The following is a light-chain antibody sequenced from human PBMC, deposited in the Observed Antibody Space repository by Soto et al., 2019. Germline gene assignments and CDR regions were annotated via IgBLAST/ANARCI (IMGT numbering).Light chain of an antibody. Sequence: QSALTQPASVSGSPGQSITISCTGTSSDVGGYNYVSWYQQHPGKAPKLIIYDVSNRPSGVSNRFSGSKSGNMASLTISGLQAEDEADYYCSSYTSSRSLVFGGGTKVTVL. V-gene: IGLV2-14*01. CDR3: SSYTSSRSLV. CDR2: DVS. CDR1: SSDVGGYNY. J-gene: IGLJ2*01.